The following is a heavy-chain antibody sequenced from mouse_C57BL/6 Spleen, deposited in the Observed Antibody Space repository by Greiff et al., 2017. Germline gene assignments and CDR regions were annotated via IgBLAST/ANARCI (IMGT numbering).Heavy chain of an antibody. CDR2: IWSGGST. CDR3: DRNTHDCDRDVAY. CDR1: GFSLTSYG. J-gene: IGHJ3*01. D-gene: IGHD2-13*01. V-gene: IGHV2-2*01. Sequence: QVQLQQSGPGLVQPSQSLSITCTVSGFSLTSYGVHWVRQSPGKGLEWLGVIWSGGSTDYNAAFISRLSISKDNSKSQVYFKMNSLQADDTAIYYCDRNTHDCDRDVAYWGQGTLVTVSA.